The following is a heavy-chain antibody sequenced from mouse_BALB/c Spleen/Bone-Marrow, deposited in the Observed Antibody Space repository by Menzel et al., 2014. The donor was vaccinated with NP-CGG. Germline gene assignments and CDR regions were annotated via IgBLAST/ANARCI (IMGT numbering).Heavy chain of an antibody. D-gene: IGHD1-2*01. CDR3: TRSGFYGYGTYFDV. Sequence: LQQSGAELVKPGASVKLSCKVSGYTFTNYYVYWVKQRPGQGLEWIGEINPSNGVTNFNEKFMIKATLTVDSSSSTAYMHLSSLTSEDSAVYYCTRSGFYGYGTYFDVWGAGTTLP. CDR2: INPSNGVT. CDR1: GYTFTNYY. J-gene: IGHJ1*01. V-gene: IGHV1S81*02.